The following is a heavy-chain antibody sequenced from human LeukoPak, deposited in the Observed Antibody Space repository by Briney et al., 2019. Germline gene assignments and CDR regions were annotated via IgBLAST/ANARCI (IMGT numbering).Heavy chain of an antibody. D-gene: IGHD1-26*01. CDR1: GGTFSSYA. J-gene: IGHJ6*02. CDR3: ARVSPPWELLIPSYGMDV. V-gene: IGHV1-69*04. Sequence: ASVKVSCKASGGTFSSYAISWVRQAPGQGLEWMGKIIPILGIANYAQKFQGRVTITADKSTSTAYMELSSLRSGDTAVYYCARVSPPWELLIPSYGMDVWGQGTTVTVSS. CDR2: IIPILGIA.